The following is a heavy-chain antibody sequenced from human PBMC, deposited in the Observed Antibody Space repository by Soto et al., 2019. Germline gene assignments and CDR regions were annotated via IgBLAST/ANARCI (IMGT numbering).Heavy chain of an antibody. CDR2: ISSSSSYV. CDR3: ARGSDSSGYYWSAFDV. D-gene: IGHD3-22*01. J-gene: IGHJ3*01. CDR1: GFTFSTYA. V-gene: IGHV3-21*01. Sequence: LRLSCAASGFTFSTYAMNWVRQAPGKGLEWVSSISSSSSYVYSADSVKGRFTISRDNAKNSLYLQMDSLRAEDTAVYYCARGSDSSGYYWSAFDVWGQGTMVTVS.